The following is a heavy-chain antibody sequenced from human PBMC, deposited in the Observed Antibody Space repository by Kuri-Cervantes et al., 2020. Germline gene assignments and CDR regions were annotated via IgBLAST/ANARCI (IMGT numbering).Heavy chain of an antibody. CDR2: IYHSGST. D-gene: IGHD6-13*01. V-gene: IGHV4-38-2*02. J-gene: IGHJ4*02. CDR1: DQSISTNYN. Sequence: SETLSLTCIVSDQSISTNYNWGWIRQPPGKGLEWIGSIYHSGSTYYNPSLKSRITISVDTSKNQFSLKLSSVTAADTAVYYCARDRAEYSSSWYNYFDYWGQGTLVTVSS. CDR3: ARDRAEYSSSWYNYFDY.